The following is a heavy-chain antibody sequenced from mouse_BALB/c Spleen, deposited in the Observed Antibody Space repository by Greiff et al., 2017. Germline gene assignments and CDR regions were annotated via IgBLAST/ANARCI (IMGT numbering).Heavy chain of an antibody. D-gene: IGHD2-14*01. CDR2: IDPENGNT. J-gene: IGHJ3*01. Sequence: EVQLQQSGAELVRPGALVKLSCKASGFNIKDYYMHWVKQRPEQGLEWIGWIDPENGNTIYDPKFQGKASITADTSSNTAYLQLSSLTSEDTAVYYCAQSTGYRSFAYWGQGTLVTVSA. CDR3: AQSTGYRSFAY. V-gene: IGHV14-1*02. CDR1: GFNIKDYY.